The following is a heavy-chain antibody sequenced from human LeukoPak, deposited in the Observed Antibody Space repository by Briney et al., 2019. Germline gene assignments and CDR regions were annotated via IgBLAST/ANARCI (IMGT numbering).Heavy chain of an antibody. CDR2: FDPEDGET. D-gene: IGHD1-26*01. V-gene: IGHV1-24*01. Sequence: ASVKVSCKVSGYTLTELSMHWVRQAPGKGLEWMGGFDPEDGETIYAQKFQGRVTTTEDTSTDTAYMELSSLRSEDTAVYYCATDWDSAFDIWGQGTMVTVSS. CDR3: ATDWDSAFDI. CDR1: GYTLTELS. J-gene: IGHJ3*02.